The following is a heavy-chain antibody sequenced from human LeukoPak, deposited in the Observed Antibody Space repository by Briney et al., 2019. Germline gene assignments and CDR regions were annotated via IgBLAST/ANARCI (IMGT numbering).Heavy chain of an antibody. V-gene: IGHV3-23*01. D-gene: IGHD3-16*01. Sequence: QPGGSLRLSCAASGFTFSSYAMSWVRQAPGKGLEWVSGISAGGGSTYYADSVKGRFTISRANSKNTLYLQMNSLRAEDTAVYYCVKQEVMLSWFDPWGQGTLVTVSS. CDR2: ISAGGGST. CDR1: GFTFSSYA. CDR3: VKQEVMLSWFDP. J-gene: IGHJ5*02.